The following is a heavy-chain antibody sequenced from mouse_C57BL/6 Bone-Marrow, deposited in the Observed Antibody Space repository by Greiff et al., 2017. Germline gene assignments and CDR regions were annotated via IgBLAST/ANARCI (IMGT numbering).Heavy chain of an antibody. Sequence: EVKVEESGGGLVQPGGSMKLSCAASGFTFSDAWMDWVRQSPEKGLEWVAEIRNKANNHATYYAESVKGRFTISRDDSKSSVYLQMNSLRAEDTGIYYCTESSVEGYAMDYWGQGTSVTVSS. D-gene: IGHD1-1*01. CDR1: GFTFSDAW. V-gene: IGHV6-6*01. J-gene: IGHJ4*01. CDR2: IRNKANNHAT. CDR3: TESSVEGYAMDY.